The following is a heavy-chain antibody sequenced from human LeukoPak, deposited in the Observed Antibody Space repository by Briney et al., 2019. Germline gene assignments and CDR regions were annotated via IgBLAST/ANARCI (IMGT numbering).Heavy chain of an antibody. CDR3: ARAENSGTYPLGH. CDR1: GFTVRSNY. V-gene: IGHV3-66*01. Sequence: GGSLRLSCAASGFTVRSNYMSWVRQAPGKGLEWVSVIYSGGSTYYADSVKGRFTTSRDNSKNTMYLQMNSLRAEDTAVYYCARAENSGTYPLGHWGQGTLVTVSS. D-gene: IGHD1-26*01. CDR2: IYSGGST. J-gene: IGHJ4*02.